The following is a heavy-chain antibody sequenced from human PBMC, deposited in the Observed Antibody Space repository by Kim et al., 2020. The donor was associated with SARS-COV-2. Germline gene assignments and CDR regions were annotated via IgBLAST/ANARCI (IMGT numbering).Heavy chain of an antibody. CDR3: ARDYLSGAKLGDFDY. CDR2: ISYDGSNK. J-gene: IGHJ4*02. Sequence: GGSLRLSCAASGFTFSSYAMHWVRQAPGKGLEWVAVISYDGSNKYYADSVKGRFTISRDNSKNTLYLQMNSLRAEDTAVYYCARDYLSGAKLGDFDYWGQGTLVTVSS. D-gene: IGHD3-10*01. V-gene: IGHV3-30-3*01. CDR1: GFTFSSYA.